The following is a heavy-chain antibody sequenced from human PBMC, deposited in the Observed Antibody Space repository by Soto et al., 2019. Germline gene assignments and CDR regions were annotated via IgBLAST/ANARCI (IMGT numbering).Heavy chain of an antibody. CDR3: ATSSYSSGWYYFDY. CDR1: GYTFTSYA. D-gene: IGHD6-19*01. J-gene: IGHJ4*02. CDR2: INTGNGNT. V-gene: IGHV1-3*04. Sequence: ASVKVSCKASGYTFTSYAMHWVRQAPGQRLEWMGWINTGNGNTKYLQKFQGRVTITRDTSASTAYMELSSLRSEDTAVYYCATSSYSSGWYYFDYWGQGTLVTVSS.